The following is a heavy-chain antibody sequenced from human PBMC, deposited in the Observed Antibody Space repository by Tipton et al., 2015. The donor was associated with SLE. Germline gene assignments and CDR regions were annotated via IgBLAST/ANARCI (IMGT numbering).Heavy chain of an antibody. CDR3: AKTEYVFFNGDF. J-gene: IGHJ4*02. V-gene: IGHV4-34*01. CDR1: GGSFSGYY. CDR2: MHNSGDS. D-gene: IGHD2/OR15-2a*01. Sequence: TLSLTCAVYGGSFSGYYWSWIRQPPGKGLEWIGQMHNSGDSTYNPSLKSRVTISLDTSKKQFSLNLRFVTAADTAVYYCAKTEYVFFNGDFWGQGKPVTVSS.